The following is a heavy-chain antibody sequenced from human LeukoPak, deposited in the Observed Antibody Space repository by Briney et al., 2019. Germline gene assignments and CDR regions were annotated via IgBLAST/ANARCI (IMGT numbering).Heavy chain of an antibody. CDR1: GYTFTGYY. Sequence: ASVKVSCKASGYTFTGYYMHWVRQAPGQGLEWMGWINPNSGGTNYAQKFQGRVTMTRDTSISTAYMELSRLRSDDTAVYYCARAAIFGVVTDDYWGQGTLVAVSS. CDR2: INPNSGGT. D-gene: IGHD3-3*01. V-gene: IGHV1-2*02. J-gene: IGHJ4*02. CDR3: ARAAIFGVVTDDY.